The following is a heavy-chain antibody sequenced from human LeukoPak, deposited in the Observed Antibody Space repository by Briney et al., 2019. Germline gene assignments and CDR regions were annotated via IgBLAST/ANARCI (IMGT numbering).Heavy chain of an antibody. CDR3: ARETRYCSGGSCYHWFDP. Sequence: PSETLSLTCTVSGGSISSYYWSWIRQPPGKGLEWIGYIYYSGSTNYNPSLKSRVTISVDTSKNQFSLKLSSVTAADTAVYYCARETRYCSGGSCYHWFDPWGQGTLVTVSS. CDR1: GGSISSYY. D-gene: IGHD2-15*01. J-gene: IGHJ5*02. CDR2: IYYSGST. V-gene: IGHV4-59*01.